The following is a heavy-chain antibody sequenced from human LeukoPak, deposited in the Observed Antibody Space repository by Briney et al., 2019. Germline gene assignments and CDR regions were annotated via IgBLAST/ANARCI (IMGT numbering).Heavy chain of an antibody. CDR2: IYHSGSS. CDR3: ARGATWYSSSWPIY. CDR1: GYSISSGYY. Sequence: SETLSLTCTVSGYSISSGYYWGWIRQAPGKGLEWIGSIYHSGSSYYNPSLKSRLTISVDTSKNQFSLKLSSVTAADTAVYYCARGATWYSSSWPIYWGQGTLVTVSS. V-gene: IGHV4-38-2*02. D-gene: IGHD6-13*01. J-gene: IGHJ4*02.